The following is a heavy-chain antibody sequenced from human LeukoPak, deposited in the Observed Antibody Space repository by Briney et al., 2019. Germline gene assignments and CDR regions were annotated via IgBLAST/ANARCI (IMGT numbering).Heavy chain of an antibody. J-gene: IGHJ6*03. CDR1: GDSISTYH. V-gene: IGHV4-59*01. D-gene: IGHD3-10*01. CDR2: MQSSGNS. Sequence: PSETLSLTCSVSGDSISTYHWNWIRKSPGKGMEWIAFMQSSGNSNYNPSLKSRVTMFVDTSKNQFVLNLRSVTAADTGVYYCARLPGGLGYYYYMDVWGKGTTVTVSS. CDR3: ARLPGGLGYYYYMDV.